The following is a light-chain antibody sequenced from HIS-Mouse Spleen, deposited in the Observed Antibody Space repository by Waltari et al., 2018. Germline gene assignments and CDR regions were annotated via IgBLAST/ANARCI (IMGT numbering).Light chain of an antibody. J-gene: IGLJ1*01. CDR2: DVS. Sequence: QSALTQPASVSGSPGQSITISCPGTRSDVGGYNYVSWYQQHPGKAPKLMIYDVSNRPSGVSNRFSGSKSGNTASLTISGLQAEDEADYYCSSYTSSSTLVFGTGTKVTVL. CDR1: RSDVGGYNY. CDR3: SSYTSSSTLV. V-gene: IGLV2-14*03.